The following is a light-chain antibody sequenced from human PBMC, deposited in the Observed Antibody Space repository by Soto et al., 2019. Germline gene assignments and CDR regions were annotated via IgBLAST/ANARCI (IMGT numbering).Light chain of an antibody. CDR2: DGS. J-gene: IGKJ2*01. V-gene: IGKV3-11*01. CDR1: QSVSSD. CDR3: QQRSNWPHT. Sequence: EIGWTQSQATLSLSPGERATLSCRASQSVSSDLAAYEQKPGQAPRLLSCDGSRRATGIPARFSGSGSGTDFTLSLSSIEPGDFEVYYCQQRSNWPHTFGEGTKLEIK.